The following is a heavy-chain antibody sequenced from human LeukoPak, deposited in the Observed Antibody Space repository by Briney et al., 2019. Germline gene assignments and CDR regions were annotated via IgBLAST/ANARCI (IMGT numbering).Heavy chain of an antibody. V-gene: IGHV4-38-2*02. J-gene: IGHJ4*02. D-gene: IGHD3-22*01. Sequence: SETLSLTCTASSLTNGYHWGWIRQSPGKGLEWIGSVYRSGTTYYSPSLTTRVDISIDTSKKQFSLKLSSVTAADTAVYYCARDKSLFYVDSSGYSQARDFDYWGQGILVTVSS. CDR3: ARDKSLFYVDSSGYSQARDFDY. CDR1: SLTNGYH. CDR2: VYRSGTT.